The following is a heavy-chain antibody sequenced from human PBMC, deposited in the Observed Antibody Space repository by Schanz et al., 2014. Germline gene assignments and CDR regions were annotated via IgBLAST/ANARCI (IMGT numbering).Heavy chain of an antibody. J-gene: IGHJ3*02. Sequence: QGQLVQSGPEVKEPGASVKVSCKASGGTFSSFGINWVRQAPGQGLEWMGWITAYNGDTNYALKLQGRVTMTTDTSTGTAYMELRSLRSDDTALYYCTRGGYSYALSAFDIWGQGTMVTVSS. CDR2: ITAYNGDT. CDR1: GGTFSSFG. D-gene: IGHD5-18*01. CDR3: TRGGYSYALSAFDI. V-gene: IGHV1-18*01.